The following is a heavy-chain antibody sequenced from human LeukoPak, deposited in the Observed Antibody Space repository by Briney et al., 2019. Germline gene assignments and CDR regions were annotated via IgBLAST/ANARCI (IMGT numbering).Heavy chain of an antibody. D-gene: IGHD6-19*01. J-gene: IGHJ4*02. CDR1: GFTFSSYA. CDR3: ARDGDLYSSGWYAY. V-gene: IGHV3-64*01. Sequence: PGGSLRLSCAASGFTFSSYAMHWVRQAPGKGPEYVSAISSNGGSTYYANSVKGRFTISRDNSKNTLYLQMGSLRAEDMAVYYCARDGDLYSSGWYAYWGQGTLVTVSS. CDR2: ISSNGGST.